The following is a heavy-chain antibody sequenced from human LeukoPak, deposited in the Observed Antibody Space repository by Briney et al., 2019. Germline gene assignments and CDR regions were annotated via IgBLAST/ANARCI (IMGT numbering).Heavy chain of an antibody. CDR3: AIYYYHSSGYYLPTDY. V-gene: IGHV4-59*01. CDR2: IFYSGST. D-gene: IGHD3-22*01. Sequence: SETLSLTCTVSGGSISSYYWSWIRQHPGKGLEWIGYIFYSGSTNYNPSLKSRVTISVDTSKNQFSLKLSSVTAADTAVYYCAIYYYHSSGYYLPTDYSGQGTLVTVSS. J-gene: IGHJ4*02. CDR1: GGSISSYY.